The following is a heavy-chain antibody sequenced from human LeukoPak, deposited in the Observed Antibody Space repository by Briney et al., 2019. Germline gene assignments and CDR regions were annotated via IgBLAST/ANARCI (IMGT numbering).Heavy chain of an antibody. Sequence: SETLSLTCTVSGYSISSGYYWGWIRQPPGKGLEWIGSIYHSGSTYYNPSLKSRVTISVDTSKNQFSLKLSSVTAADTAVYYCARVGRVYGSGSPDYWGQGTLVTVSS. CDR1: GYSISSGYY. CDR2: IYHSGST. V-gene: IGHV4-38-2*02. D-gene: IGHD3-10*01. J-gene: IGHJ4*02. CDR3: ARVGRVYGSGSPDY.